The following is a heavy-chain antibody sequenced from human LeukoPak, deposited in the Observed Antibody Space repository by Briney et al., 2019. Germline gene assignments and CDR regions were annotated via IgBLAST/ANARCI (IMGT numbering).Heavy chain of an antibody. CDR1: GYSFTSYW. CDR3: AKRNGYCSGGSCYMNWFDP. Sequence: GESLKISCKGSGYSFTSYWIGWVRQMPGKGLEWMGIIYPGDSDTRYSPSFQGQVTISADKSISTAYLQWSSLKASDTAMYYCAKRNGYCSGGSCYMNWFDPWGQGTLVTASS. D-gene: IGHD2-15*01. CDR2: IYPGDSDT. V-gene: IGHV5-51*01. J-gene: IGHJ5*02.